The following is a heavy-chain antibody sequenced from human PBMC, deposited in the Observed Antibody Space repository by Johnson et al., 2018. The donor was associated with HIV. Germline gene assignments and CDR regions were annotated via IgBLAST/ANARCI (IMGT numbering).Heavy chain of an antibody. Sequence: QVQLVESGGGVVQPGRSLRLSCAASGFTFSSYAMHWVRQAPGKGLEWVAVISYDGRNKYYADSVKGRFTISRDNSKNTLYLQMNSLRAEDTAVYYCARDLGGSSSPHAFDIWGQGTMVTVSS. CDR3: ARDLGGSSSPHAFDI. CDR1: GFTFSSYA. J-gene: IGHJ3*02. D-gene: IGHD6-6*01. CDR2: ISYDGRNK. V-gene: IGHV3-30*04.